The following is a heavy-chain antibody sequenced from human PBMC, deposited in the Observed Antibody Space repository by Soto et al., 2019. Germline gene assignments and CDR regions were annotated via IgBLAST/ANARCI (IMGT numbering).Heavy chain of an antibody. CDR1: GFTFSSYW. CDR3: ARYTSSLDY. J-gene: IGHJ4*02. Sequence: EVQLVESGGGLVQPGGFLRLSCAASGFTFSSYWMTWVRQAPGKGLEWVANIKHDGSEKSYVDSVKGRFTMSRDNAKNSLYLQMNSLRAEDTAVYYCARYTSSLDYWGQGTLVTVSS. V-gene: IGHV3-7*01. CDR2: IKHDGSEK. D-gene: IGHD6-13*01.